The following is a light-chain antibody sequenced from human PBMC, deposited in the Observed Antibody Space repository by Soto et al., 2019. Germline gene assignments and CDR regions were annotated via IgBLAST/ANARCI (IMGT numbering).Light chain of an antibody. CDR1: QTVRNNY. J-gene: IGKJ1*01. Sequence: VWTQSPGTLSLSPGERATLSCRASQTVRNNYLAWYQQKPGQAPRLLIYDASSRATGIPDRFSGSGSGTDFTLTISRLEPEDFAVYYCQQYGISSTFGQGTKVDIK. CDR3: QQYGISST. V-gene: IGKV3-20*01. CDR2: DAS.